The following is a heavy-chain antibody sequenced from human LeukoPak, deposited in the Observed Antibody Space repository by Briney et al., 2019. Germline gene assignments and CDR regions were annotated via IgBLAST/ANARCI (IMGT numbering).Heavy chain of an antibody. CDR2: INHSGST. Sequence: SETLSLTCAVYGGSFSGYYWSWIRQPPGKGPEWIGEINHSGSTNYNPSLKSRVTISVDTSKNQFSLKLSSVTAADTAVYYCARPLADSSGSNWFDPWGQGTLVTVSS. J-gene: IGHJ5*02. D-gene: IGHD3-22*01. CDR3: ARPLADSSGSNWFDP. V-gene: IGHV4-34*01. CDR1: GGSFSGYY.